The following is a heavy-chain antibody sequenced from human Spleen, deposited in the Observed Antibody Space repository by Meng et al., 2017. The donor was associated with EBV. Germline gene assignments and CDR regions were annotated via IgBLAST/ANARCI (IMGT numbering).Heavy chain of an antibody. CDR3: ARAGEYYDSGGSYYCKY. V-gene: IGHV4-30-4*01. Sequence: QVQLRESCPGLVKHAQNVPLPCVGCRGPMSSGSYYWNWIRHSPGKGLEWIGYNYHSGSTYYNPSLKSRVTISIDMPKNQFSLRLTSVTAADTAVYYCARAGEYYDSGGSYYCKYWSHGTLVTVS. J-gene: IGHJ4*01. CDR1: RGPMSSGSYY. CDR2: NYHSGST. D-gene: IGHD3-22*01.